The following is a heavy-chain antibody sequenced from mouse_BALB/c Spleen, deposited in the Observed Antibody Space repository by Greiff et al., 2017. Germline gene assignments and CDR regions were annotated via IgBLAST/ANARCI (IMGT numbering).Heavy chain of an antibody. D-gene: IGHD4-1*01. V-gene: IGHV1-7*01. CDR3: ARGNCDWYFDV. Sequence: QVQLQQSGAELAKPGASVKMSCKASGYTFTSYWMHWVKQRPGQGLEWIGYINPSTGYTEYNQKFKDKATLTADKSSSTAYMQLSSLTSEDSAVYYCARGNCDWYFDVWGAGTTVTVSS. J-gene: IGHJ1*01. CDR1: GYTFTSYW. CDR2: INPSTGYT.